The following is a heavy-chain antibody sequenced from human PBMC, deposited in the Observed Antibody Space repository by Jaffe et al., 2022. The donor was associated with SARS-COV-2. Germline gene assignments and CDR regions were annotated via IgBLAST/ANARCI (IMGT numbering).Heavy chain of an antibody. V-gene: IGHV4-38-2*02. CDR1: GYSISSGYY. D-gene: IGHD2-2*01. Sequence: QVQLHESGPGLVKPSETLSLTCTVSGYSISSGYYWGWIRRPPGKGLEWIGTIYHSGPTYYNPSLKSRISISLDTSKNQFSLRLSSVTAADTAVYYCARSPCTSTSCYVDFWGQGTLVTVSS. CDR3: ARSPCTSTSCYVDF. J-gene: IGHJ4*02. CDR2: IYHSGPT.